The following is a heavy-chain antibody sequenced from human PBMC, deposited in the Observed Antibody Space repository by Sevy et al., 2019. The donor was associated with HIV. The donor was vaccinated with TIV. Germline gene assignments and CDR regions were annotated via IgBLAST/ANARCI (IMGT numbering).Heavy chain of an antibody. Sequence: GGSLRLSCAASGFTVSSNYMSWVRQAPGKGLEWVSVIYRGGSTYYADSVKGRFTISRDNSKNTLYLQMNSLRAEDTAVYYCARAHSWMELDAFDIWGQGTMVTVSS. V-gene: IGHV3-53*01. D-gene: IGHD6-13*01. CDR2: IYRGGST. CDR1: GFTVSSNY. J-gene: IGHJ3*02. CDR3: ARAHSWMELDAFDI.